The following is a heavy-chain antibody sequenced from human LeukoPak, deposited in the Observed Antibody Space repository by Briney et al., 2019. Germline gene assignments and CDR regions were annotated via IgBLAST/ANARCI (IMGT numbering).Heavy chain of an antibody. J-gene: IGHJ6*02. Sequence: ASVKVSCKASGYTFTSYGISWVRQAPGQGLEWMGWISAYNDNTNYAQKLQGRVTMTTDTSTSTAYMELRSLRSDDTAVYYCARDGYDSSGYSLYYYYYYGMDVWGQGTTVTVSS. CDR1: GYTFTSYG. V-gene: IGHV1-18*01. CDR3: ARDGYDSSGYSLYYYYYYGMDV. CDR2: ISAYNDNT. D-gene: IGHD3-22*01.